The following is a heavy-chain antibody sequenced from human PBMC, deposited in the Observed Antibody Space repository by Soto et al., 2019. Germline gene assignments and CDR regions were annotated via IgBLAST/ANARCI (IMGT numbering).Heavy chain of an antibody. Sequence: QVQLVQSGAEVKKPGASVKVSCKASGYSSSSYYMHWVRQAPGQGLEWMGIINPSGGSTSYAQKFQGRVTMTRDTSTSTVYMEVSSLRSEDTAVYYCARSRPTYYYDSSGYYAFDYWGQGTLVTVSS. CDR1: GYSSSSYY. D-gene: IGHD3-22*01. CDR3: ARSRPTYYYDSSGYYAFDY. V-gene: IGHV1-46*01. CDR2: INPSGGST. J-gene: IGHJ4*02.